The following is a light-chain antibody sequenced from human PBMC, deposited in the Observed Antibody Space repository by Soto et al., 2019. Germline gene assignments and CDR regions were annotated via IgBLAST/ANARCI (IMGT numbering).Light chain of an antibody. CDR2: DVS. CDR1: SSDIGTYNF. Sequence: QSVLTQPASVSGSPGQSISISCTGTSSDIGTYNFVSWYQHHPGKAPQLMIYDVSNRPSWVSNRFSGSKSGNTASLTISGLQAEDEGDYYCSSYTTRTRVLFGGGTKLTVL. V-gene: IGLV2-14*01. CDR3: SSYTTRTRVL. J-gene: IGLJ2*01.